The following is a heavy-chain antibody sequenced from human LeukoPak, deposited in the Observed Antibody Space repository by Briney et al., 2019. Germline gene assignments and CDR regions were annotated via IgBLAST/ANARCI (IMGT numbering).Heavy chain of an antibody. D-gene: IGHD1-26*01. CDR2: VFYTGST. J-gene: IGHJ5*02. Sequence: SETLSLTCTVSGGSITSYYWSWIRQPPGKGLEWIGYVFYTGSTNYSPSFKSRVTMSVDTSKNQFSLKLSSVTAADTAVYYCAIMGVNNWFDAWGQGTLVTVSS. V-gene: IGHV4-59*08. CDR3: AIMGVNNWFDA. CDR1: GGSITSYY.